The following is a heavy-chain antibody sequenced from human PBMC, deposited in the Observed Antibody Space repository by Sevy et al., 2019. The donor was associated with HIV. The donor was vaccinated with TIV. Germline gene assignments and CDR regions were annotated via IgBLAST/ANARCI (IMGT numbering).Heavy chain of an antibody. J-gene: IGHJ4*02. V-gene: IGHV3-21*01. CDR1: GFTFNYHF. CDR3: ARGDYYGSLYYFDY. D-gene: IGHD3-10*01. Sequence: GGSLRLSCAASGFTFNYHFMNWVRQVPGKGLEWVSYISSASSYINYSDSVKGRFTISRDNAKNLVFLEMNNLRPEDTAVYFCARGDYYGSLYYFDYWGQGTLVTFSS. CDR2: ISSASSYI.